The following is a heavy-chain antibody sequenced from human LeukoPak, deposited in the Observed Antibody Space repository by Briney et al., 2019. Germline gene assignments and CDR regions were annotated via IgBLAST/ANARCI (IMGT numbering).Heavy chain of an antibody. Sequence: SETLSLXCAVYGGSFSGYYWSWIRQPPGKELEWIGEINHSGSTNYNPSLKSRVTISVDTSKNQFSLKLSSVTAADTAVYYCASRWYDYVWGLNSDYWGQGTLVTVSS. D-gene: IGHD3-16*01. V-gene: IGHV4-34*01. CDR1: GGSFSGYY. CDR3: ASRWYDYVWGLNSDY. CDR2: INHSGST. J-gene: IGHJ4*02.